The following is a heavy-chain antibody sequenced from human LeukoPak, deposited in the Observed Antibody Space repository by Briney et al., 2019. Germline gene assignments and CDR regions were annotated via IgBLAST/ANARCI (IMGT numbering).Heavy chain of an antibody. CDR1: GDSISSGGYY. CDR2: INHSGST. CDR3: ARGRRSGYYPFDY. D-gene: IGHD3-22*01. Sequence: PSETLSLTCTVSGDSISSGGYYWSWIRQPPGKGLEWIGEINHSGSTNYNPSLKSRVTISVDTSKNQFSLKLSSVTAADTAVYYCARGRRSGYYPFDYWGQGTLVTVSS. V-gene: IGHV4-39*07. J-gene: IGHJ4*02.